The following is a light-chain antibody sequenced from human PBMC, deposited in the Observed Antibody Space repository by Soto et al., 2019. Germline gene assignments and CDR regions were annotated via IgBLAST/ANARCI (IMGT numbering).Light chain of an antibody. V-gene: IGLV4-69*01. CDR3: QTWGTGIWV. J-gene: IGLJ3*02. CDR2: LNSDGSH. CDR1: SGYSSYA. Sequence: QLVLTQSPSASASLGASVKLTCTLSSGYSSYAIAWHQQQPEKGPRYLMKLNSDGSHSKGDGIPDRFSGSSSGAERYLTISSLQSEDEADYYCQTWGTGIWVCGGGTKLTVL.